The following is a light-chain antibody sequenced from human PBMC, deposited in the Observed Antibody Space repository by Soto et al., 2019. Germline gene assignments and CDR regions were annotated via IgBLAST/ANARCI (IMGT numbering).Light chain of an antibody. CDR2: SDD. J-gene: IGLJ2*01. V-gene: IGLV1-36*01. CDR1: STNIGNNA. Sequence: QSVLTQPPSVSEAPRQRVTISCSGSSTNIGNNAVNWYQQLPGKAPKVLIYSDDLLPSGVSDRFSGSKSDTSASLAISGLQSEDEADYYCEAWDDSVNGPVFGGGTKLTVL. CDR3: EAWDDSVNGPV.